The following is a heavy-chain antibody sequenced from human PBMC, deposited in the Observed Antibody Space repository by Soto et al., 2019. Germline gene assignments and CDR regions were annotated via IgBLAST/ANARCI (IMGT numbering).Heavy chain of an antibody. D-gene: IGHD1-26*01. CDR1: GFTFSSSA. CDR3: AADVGPRVLGS. V-gene: IGHV1-58*01. CDR2: VVVGSGDT. Sequence: QMQLVQSGPEVKKPGASVKVSCKASGFTFSSSAVHWVRQARGQRLEWIGWVVVGSGDTDYAQMFQDRVTITRDTSINTAYLDLSSLTSADTDVYYCAADVGPRVLGSWGQGTLVTVSS. J-gene: IGHJ4*02.